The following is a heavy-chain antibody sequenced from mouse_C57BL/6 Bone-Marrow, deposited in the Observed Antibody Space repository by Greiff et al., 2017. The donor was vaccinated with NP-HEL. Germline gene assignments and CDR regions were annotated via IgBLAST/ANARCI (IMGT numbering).Heavy chain of an antibody. CDR1: GYTFTSYD. Sequence: VKVVESGPELVKPGASVKLSCKASGYTFTSYDINWVKQRPGQGLEWIGWIYPRDGSTKYNEKFKGKATLTVDTSSSTAYMELHSLTSEDSAVYFCARGGNSGFAYWGQGTLVTVSA. CDR3: ARGGNSGFAY. CDR2: IYPRDGST. J-gene: IGHJ3*01. D-gene: IGHD2-1*01. V-gene: IGHV1-85*01.